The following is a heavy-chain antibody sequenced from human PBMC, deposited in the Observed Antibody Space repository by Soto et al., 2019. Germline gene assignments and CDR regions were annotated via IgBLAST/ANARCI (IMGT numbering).Heavy chain of an antibody. V-gene: IGHV1-18*01. Sequence: QVQLVQSGAEVKKPGASVKVSCKASGYTFTSYGISWVRQAPGQGLEWMGWISAYNGNTNYAQKLQGRVTMTTDTSRSTAYMELRGLRSGDTAVYYCARGYYDILTGYYRWFDPWGQGTLVTVSS. CDR1: GYTFTSYG. J-gene: IGHJ5*02. D-gene: IGHD3-9*01. CDR3: ARGYYDILTGYYRWFDP. CDR2: ISAYNGNT.